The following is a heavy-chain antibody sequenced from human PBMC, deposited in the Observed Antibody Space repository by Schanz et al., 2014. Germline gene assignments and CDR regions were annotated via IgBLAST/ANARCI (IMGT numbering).Heavy chain of an antibody. CDR3: ARDMTSMGESGFYYYGMDV. CDR1: GFTFSDYY. Sequence: QVYLVESGGDLVKPGGSLRLSCAASGFTFSDYYMAWIRQAPGKGLEWVSHISGSSIHKNYADSVKGRFSISRDNGETSVYLQINSLRVEDTAVYYCARDMTSMGESGFYYYGMDVWGQGTTATVSS. V-gene: IGHV3-11*05. J-gene: IGHJ6*02. D-gene: IGHD1-26*01. CDR2: ISGSSIHK.